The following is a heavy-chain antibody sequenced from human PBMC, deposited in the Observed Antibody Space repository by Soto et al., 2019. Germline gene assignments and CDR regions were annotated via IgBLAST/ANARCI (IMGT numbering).Heavy chain of an antibody. V-gene: IGHV1-2*04. CDR2: INPNSGGT. Sequence: ASVKVSCKASGYTFTGYYMHWVRQAPGQGLEWMGWINPNSGGTNYAQKFQGWVTMTRDTYISTAYMEMSRLRSDDQAVYYCATSITSSGYSGAFDICGPVQMVTVSS. CDR1: GYTFTGYY. D-gene: IGHD6-19*01. CDR3: ATSITSSGYSGAFDI. J-gene: IGHJ3*02.